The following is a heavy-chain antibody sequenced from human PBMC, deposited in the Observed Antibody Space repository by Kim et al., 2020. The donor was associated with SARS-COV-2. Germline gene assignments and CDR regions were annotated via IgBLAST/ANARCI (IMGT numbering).Heavy chain of an antibody. Sequence: GGSLRLSCAASGFTFSSYGMNWVRQAPGKGLEWVSYISSSSSTITYAYAVKGRVTISSANDKNSLSLQMHSQRAEDTAVAYCRTNRYSCYYYFGMNVWG. V-gene: IGHV3-48*04. CDR2: ISSSSSTI. D-gene: IGHD2-8*01. CDR1: GFTFSSYG. CDR3: RTNRYSCYYYFGMNV. J-gene: IGHJ6*02.